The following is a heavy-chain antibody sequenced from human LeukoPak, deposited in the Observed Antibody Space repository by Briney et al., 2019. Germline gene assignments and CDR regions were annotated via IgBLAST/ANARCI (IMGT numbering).Heavy chain of an antibody. CDR1: GGSISSGSYY. J-gene: IGHJ4*02. V-gene: IGHV4-61*02. Sequence: SETLSLTCTVSGGSISSGSYYWSWIRQPAGKGLEWIGRIYTSGSTNYNPSLKSRVTISVDTSKNQFSLKLSSVTAADTAVYYCARDTGDSSGWYYFDYWGQGTLVTVSS. CDR2: IYTSGST. D-gene: IGHD6-19*01. CDR3: ARDTGDSSGWYYFDY.